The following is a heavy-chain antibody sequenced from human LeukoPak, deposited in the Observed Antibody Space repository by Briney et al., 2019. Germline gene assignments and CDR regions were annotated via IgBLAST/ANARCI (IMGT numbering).Heavy chain of an antibody. V-gene: IGHV3-20*04. CDR1: GFTFDDYG. CDR3: ARPDYYGSGSYYV. J-gene: IGHJ6*04. CDR2: ISGSGGST. D-gene: IGHD3-10*01. Sequence: GGSLRLSCAVSGFTFDDYGMSWVRQAPGKGLEWVSGISGSGGSTHYADSVKGRFTISRDNAKNSLYLQMNSLRAEDTAVYYCARPDYYGSGSYYVWGKGTTVTVSS.